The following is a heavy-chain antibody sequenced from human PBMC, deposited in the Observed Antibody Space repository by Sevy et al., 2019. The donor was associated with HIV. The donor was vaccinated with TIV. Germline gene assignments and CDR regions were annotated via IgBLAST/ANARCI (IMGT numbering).Heavy chain of an antibody. CDR2: ISTQNGNT. Sequence: ASVKVSCKASGYTFSSYDIIWVRQAPGQGLEWMGWISTQNGNTNYGQNFQGRVTMTTDTSTSTGYMDLRSLRSDDTAVYYCARRGRWTYSGLWGGSPDYWGQGTLVTVSS. CDR3: ARRGRWTYSGLWGGSPDY. CDR1: GYTFSSYD. J-gene: IGHJ4*02. V-gene: IGHV1-18*01. D-gene: IGHD3-3*01.